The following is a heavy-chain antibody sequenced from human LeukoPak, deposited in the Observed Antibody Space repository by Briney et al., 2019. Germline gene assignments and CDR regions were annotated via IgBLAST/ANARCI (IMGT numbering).Heavy chain of an antibody. CDR3: ARDTHYYGMDV. J-gene: IGHJ6*02. CDR2: IYYSGST. Sequence: SETLSLACTVPGGSISSYYWSWIRQPPGKGLEWIGYIYYSGSTNYNPSLKSRVTISIDTSKNQFSLRLSSVTAADTAVYYCARDTHYYGMDVWGQGTTVTVSS. V-gene: IGHV4-59*01. CDR1: GGSISSYY.